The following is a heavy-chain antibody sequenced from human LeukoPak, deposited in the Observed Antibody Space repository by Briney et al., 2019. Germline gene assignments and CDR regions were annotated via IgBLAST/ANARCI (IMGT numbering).Heavy chain of an antibody. V-gene: IGHV3-74*01. CDR3: AKDSNYYDSSGYYPILD. Sequence: GGSLRLSCAASGFTFSTYWMHWVRQAPGEGLVWVSRIKSDGSDTSYADSVKGRFTISRDNAKNTLYLQMNSLRAEDTAVYYCAKDSNYYDSSGYYPILDWGQGTLVTVSS. CDR2: IKSDGSDT. J-gene: IGHJ4*02. D-gene: IGHD3-22*01. CDR1: GFTFSTYW.